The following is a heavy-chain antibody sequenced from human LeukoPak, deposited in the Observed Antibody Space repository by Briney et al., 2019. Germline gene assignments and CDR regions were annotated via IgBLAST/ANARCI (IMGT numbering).Heavy chain of an antibody. V-gene: IGHV4-34*01. D-gene: IGHD3-3*01. J-gene: IGHJ2*01. CDR2: INHSGST. Sequence: SETLSLTCAVYGGSFSGYYWSWIRQPPGKGLEWIGEINHSGSTNYNPSLKGRVTISVDTSKNQFSLKLSSVTAADTAVYYCARGRPFLTYYDFWSGYPPYWYFDLWGRGTLVTVSS. CDR1: GGSFSGYY. CDR3: ARGRPFLTYYDFWSGYPPYWYFDL.